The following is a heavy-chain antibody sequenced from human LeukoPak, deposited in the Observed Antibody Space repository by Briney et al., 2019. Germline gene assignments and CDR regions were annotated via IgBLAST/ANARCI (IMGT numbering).Heavy chain of an antibody. CDR2: ISYSGRT. J-gene: IGHJ4*02. D-gene: IGHD3-16*01. CDR3: ARGLAIRDFDY. CDR1: DDSIISSGAYY. Sequence: SETLSPTCTVSDDSIISSGAYYWSRIRQHPGKGLEWIGYISYSGRTYYNPSLKSRVTISVGTSKNQFSLKLSSVTAADTAVYYCARGLAIRDFDYWGQGTLVTVSS. V-gene: IGHV4-31*03.